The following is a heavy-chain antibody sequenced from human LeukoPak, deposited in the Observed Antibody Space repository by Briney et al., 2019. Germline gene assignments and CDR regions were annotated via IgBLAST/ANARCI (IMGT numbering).Heavy chain of an antibody. V-gene: IGHV1-69*04. CDR1: GGTFSSYA. CDR2: IIPILGIA. D-gene: IGHD3-10*01. J-gene: IGHJ4*02. CDR3: ARLAYGSGSYGEYYCDY. Sequence: VASVKVSCKASGGTFSSYAISWVRQAPGQGLEWMGRIIPILGIANYAQKFQGRVTITADKSTSTAYMELSSLRSEDTAVYYCARLAYGSGSYGEYYCDYWGQGTLVTVSS.